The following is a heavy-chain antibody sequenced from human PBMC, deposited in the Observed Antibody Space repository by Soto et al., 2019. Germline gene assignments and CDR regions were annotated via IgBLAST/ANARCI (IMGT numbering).Heavy chain of an antibody. V-gene: IGHV1-18*01. J-gene: IGHJ4*02. Sequence: QVHLVQSGAEVKKPGASVKVSCKGSGYTFTSYGITWVRQAPGQGLEWMGWISAHNGNTDYAQRLQGRVTVTRDTSTSTAYMELRSLRSYDTAVYYCARGSYGDYWGQGALVTVSS. D-gene: IGHD3-10*01. CDR1: GYTFTSYG. CDR3: ARGSYGDY. CDR2: ISAHNGNT.